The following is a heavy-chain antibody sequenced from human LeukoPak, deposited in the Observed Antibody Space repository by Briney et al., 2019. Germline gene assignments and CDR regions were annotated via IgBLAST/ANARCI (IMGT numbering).Heavy chain of an antibody. CDR2: ICGGGSST. CDR1: GFTFTIYA. CDR3: AKAVDGSYKFDY. V-gene: IGHV3-23*01. Sequence: PGGSLRLSCAASGFTFTIYAMSWVRQAPGKGLEWVSTICGGGSSTYYTDSVKGRFTISRDNSKNTLYLQMNSLRAEDTAIYYCAKAVDGSYKFDYWGQGTLVTVSS. J-gene: IGHJ4*02. D-gene: IGHD1-26*01.